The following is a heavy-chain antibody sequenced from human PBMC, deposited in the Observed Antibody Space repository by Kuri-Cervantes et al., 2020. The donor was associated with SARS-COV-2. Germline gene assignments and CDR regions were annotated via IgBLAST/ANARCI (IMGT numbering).Heavy chain of an antibody. V-gene: IGHV4-59*01. CDR1: GGSISSYY. CDR2: IYYSGST. J-gene: IGHJ5*02. CDR3: ARDMYYDSGAWFDP. D-gene: IGHD3-3*01. Sequence: SETLSLTCTVSGGSISSYYWSWIRQPPGKGLEWIGYIYYSGSTNYNPSLKSRVTISVDTSKNQFSLKLSSVTAADTAVYYCARDMYYDSGAWFDPWGQGTLGTVSS.